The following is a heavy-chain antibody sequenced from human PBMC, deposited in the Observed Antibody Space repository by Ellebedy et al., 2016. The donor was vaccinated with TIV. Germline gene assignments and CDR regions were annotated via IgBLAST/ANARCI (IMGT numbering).Heavy chain of an antibody. Sequence: GESLKISCAASGFTFSDYWMSWVRQAPGKGLEWVANIKQDGSEKWYVDSVKGRFTISRDNAKNSLHLQMNGLRDEDTAVYYCARHTDYALDYWGQGALVTVSS. D-gene: IGHD4-17*01. CDR1: GFTFSDYW. V-gene: IGHV3-7*01. CDR3: ARHTDYALDY. J-gene: IGHJ4*02. CDR2: IKQDGSEK.